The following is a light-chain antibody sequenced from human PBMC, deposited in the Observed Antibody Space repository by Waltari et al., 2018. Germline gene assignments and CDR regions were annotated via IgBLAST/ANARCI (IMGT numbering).Light chain of an antibody. CDR2: KNG. V-gene: IGLV1-47*01. CDR1: SPTIGSNY. CDR3: AAWDDSLSGPV. J-gene: IGLJ2*01. Sequence: QSVLTQPPSASGTPGQGVTISCSGSSPTIGSNYVCWYQQLPGTTPKLLIYKNGQRHSGVPDRFSGSKSGTSASLAVSGLRSEDEADYYCAAWDDSLSGPVFGGGTKLTVL.